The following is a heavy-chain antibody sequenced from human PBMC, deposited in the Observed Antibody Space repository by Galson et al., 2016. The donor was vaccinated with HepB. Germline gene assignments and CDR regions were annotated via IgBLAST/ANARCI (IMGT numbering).Heavy chain of an antibody. V-gene: IGHV3-48*02. Sequence: SLRLSCAASGFTFSSYSMNWVRQAPGKGLEWVSYIGDTGSRIYYADSAKGRFTISRDNAKNSVYLQMNSLRDDDTAVYYCARDVSPCASPPDYWGQGTLVTVSS. CDR2: IGDTGSRI. CDR1: GFTFSSYS. CDR3: ARDVSPCASPPDY. D-gene: IGHD2-2*01. J-gene: IGHJ4*02.